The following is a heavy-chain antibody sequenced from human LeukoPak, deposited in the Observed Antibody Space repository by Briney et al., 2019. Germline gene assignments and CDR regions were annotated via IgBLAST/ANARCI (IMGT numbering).Heavy chain of an antibody. V-gene: IGHV3-23*01. CDR1: GFTFSSYA. D-gene: IGHD4-17*01. CDR3: ARMTTVTIFDY. J-gene: IGHJ4*02. Sequence: GGSLRLSCAASGFTFSSYAMSWVRQAPGKGLERVSAISGSGGSTYYADSVKGRFTTSRHNSKNTLYLQMNSLRAEDTAVYYCARMTTVTIFDYWGQGTLVTVSS. CDR2: ISGSGGST.